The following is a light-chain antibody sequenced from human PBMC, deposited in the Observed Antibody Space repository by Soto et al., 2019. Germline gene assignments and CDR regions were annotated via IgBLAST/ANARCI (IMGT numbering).Light chain of an antibody. CDR2: AAS. Sequence: AIQMTQSPSSLSAFIGDRVTITCRASQDISNDLGWYQQKPGKAPKLLIYAASSLQTGVPSRISGSGSGTDFTLTISSLQPEDFATYYCLHDYHYPLTLGQGTKVEVK. J-gene: IGKJ1*01. CDR3: LHDYHYPLT. CDR1: QDISND. V-gene: IGKV1-6*02.